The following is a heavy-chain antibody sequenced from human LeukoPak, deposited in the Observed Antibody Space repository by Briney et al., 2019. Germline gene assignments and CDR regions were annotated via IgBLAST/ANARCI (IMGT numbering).Heavy chain of an antibody. J-gene: IGHJ4*02. CDR1: GFTFSTYA. D-gene: IGHD6-13*01. V-gene: IGHV3-23*01. CDR3: AKDTLYSSSSYFDY. Sequence: GGSLRLSCAASGFTFSTYAMSWVRQAPGKGLEWVSAISGSGGSTYYADSVKGRFTISRDNSKNTLYLQMNSLRAEDTAVYYCAKDTLYSSSSYFDYWGQGTLVTVSS. CDR2: ISGSGGST.